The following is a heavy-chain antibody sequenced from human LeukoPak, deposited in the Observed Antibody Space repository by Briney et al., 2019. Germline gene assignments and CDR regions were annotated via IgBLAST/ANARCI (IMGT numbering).Heavy chain of an antibody. Sequence: ASVKVSCKASGYTFTTYYMHWVRQAPGQGLEWMGIINPSSGGTSYAQKFQGRVTMTRDTSTRTVYMDLSSLRSEDTAVYYCARSDDSHGSDYWGQGTVVSVSS. CDR1: GYTFTTYY. CDR2: INPSSGGT. V-gene: IGHV1-46*01. D-gene: IGHD3-10*01. J-gene: IGHJ4*02. CDR3: ARSDDSHGSDY.